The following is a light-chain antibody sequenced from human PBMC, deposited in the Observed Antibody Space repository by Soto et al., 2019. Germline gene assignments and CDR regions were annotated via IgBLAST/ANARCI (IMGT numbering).Light chain of an antibody. CDR3: LQYSSHSWT. CDR1: QSISDW. CDR2: DAS. J-gene: IGKJ1*01. Sequence: DIQMTQSPSTLSASVGDRVTITCRASQSISDWLAWYQQKPGKAPELLIFDASNLKSGVSSRFSGSGSGTEFTLTISRLQPDDVATYYCLQYSSHSWTFGQGTEVDIK. V-gene: IGKV1-5*01.